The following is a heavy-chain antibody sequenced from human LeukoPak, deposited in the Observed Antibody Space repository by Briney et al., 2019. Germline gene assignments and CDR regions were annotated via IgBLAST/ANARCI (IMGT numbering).Heavy chain of an antibody. CDR3: ARGEYYHESSGYPNY. V-gene: IGHV3-33*01. Sequence: PGGSLRLSCVASGFTFSTYGMHWVRQAPGKGLEWVAVIWYDGRTQFYAESVKGRFAVSRDNSKNTLYLQMNSLRAEDTAVYHCARGEYYHESSGYPNYWGQGTLVTVSS. J-gene: IGHJ4*02. CDR2: IWYDGRTQ. CDR1: GFTFSTYG. D-gene: IGHD3-22*01.